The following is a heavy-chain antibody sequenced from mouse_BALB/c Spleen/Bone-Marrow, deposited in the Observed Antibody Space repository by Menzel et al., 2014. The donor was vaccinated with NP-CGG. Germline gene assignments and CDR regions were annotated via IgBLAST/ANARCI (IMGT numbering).Heavy chain of an antibody. CDR3: ARRGHGFAWFAY. CDR2: ILPGSGST. Sequence: VQLVESGTELMKPGASVKISCKATGYTFSSYWIEWVNQRPGHGLEWIGEILPGSGSTNYNEKFKGKATFTADTSSNTAYVQLSSLTSEDSAVYYCARRGHGFAWFAYWGQGTLVTVSA. CDR1: GYTFSSYW. D-gene: IGHD1-2*01. J-gene: IGHJ3*01. V-gene: IGHV1-9*01.